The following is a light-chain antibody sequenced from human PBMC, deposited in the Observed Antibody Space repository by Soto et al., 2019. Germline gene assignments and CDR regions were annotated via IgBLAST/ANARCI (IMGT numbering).Light chain of an antibody. CDR3: ATWDDSLDVHV. CDR2: GNN. J-gene: IGLJ1*01. Sequence: QTVVTQPPSASGTPGQTITISCSGGSSNIGINTVSWYEHLPGTAPRLLIYGNNQRPSGVPDRFSGSKSGTSASLAISGLQSEDEAHYYCATWDDSLDVHVFGTRTKVTVL. V-gene: IGLV1-44*01. CDR1: SSNIGINT.